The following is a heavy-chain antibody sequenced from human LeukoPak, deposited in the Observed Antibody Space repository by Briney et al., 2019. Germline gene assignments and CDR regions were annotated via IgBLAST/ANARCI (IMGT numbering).Heavy chain of an antibody. CDR3: ARGGSYYHLDY. Sequence: GGSLRLSCAASGFTFSSYWMHWVRQAPGKGLVWVSRINSDGSSTSYADSVKGRFTISRDNAKNSLYLQMNSLRAKDTAVYYCARGGSYYHLDYWGQGTLVTVSS. J-gene: IGHJ4*02. D-gene: IGHD1-26*01. V-gene: IGHV3-74*01. CDR2: INSDGSST. CDR1: GFTFSSYW.